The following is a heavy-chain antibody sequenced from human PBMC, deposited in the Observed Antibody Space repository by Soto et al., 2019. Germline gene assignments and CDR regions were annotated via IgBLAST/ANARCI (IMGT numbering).Heavy chain of an antibody. CDR3: ATFPRSSKWSY. CDR1: GFTFSSYE. Sequence: GGSLRLSCAASGFTFSSYEMNWVRQAPGKGLEWVSYISDGGSTIYYADSVKGRFTISRDNAKNSLYLQMNSLGAEDTAVYYCATFPRSSKWSYWGQGTLVTVSS. CDR2: ISDGGSTI. V-gene: IGHV3-48*03. D-gene: IGHD4-4*01. J-gene: IGHJ4*02.